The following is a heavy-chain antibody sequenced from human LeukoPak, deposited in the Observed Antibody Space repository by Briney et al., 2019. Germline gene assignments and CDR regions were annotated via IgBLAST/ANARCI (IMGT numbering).Heavy chain of an antibody. V-gene: IGHV4-4*07. CDR3: ARLRRDINDWYADDC. Sequence: SETLSLTCSVSGGSVNTYYWSWIRQSAGKGLEWIGRISITEGTNFNPSLKSRVSMSVDASKNQVSLKLGSVTAADTAVYYCARLRRDINDWYADDCWGQGTLVTVSS. CDR1: GGSVNTYY. D-gene: IGHD6-19*01. CDR2: ISITEGT. J-gene: IGHJ4*02.